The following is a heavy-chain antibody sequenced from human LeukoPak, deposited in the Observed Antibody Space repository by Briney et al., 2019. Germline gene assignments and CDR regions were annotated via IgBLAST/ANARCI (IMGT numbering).Heavy chain of an antibody. CDR1: GASISPYH. V-gene: IGHV4-59*12. D-gene: IGHD5-12*01. J-gene: IGHJ4*02. CDR3: ARVGSGYDYFDY. CDR2: IFYSGST. Sequence: PSETLSLTCTVSGASISPYHWSWIRQPPGKGLEWIGYIFYSGSTSYNPSLRSRVTILQDTSKNQVSLKLSSVTAADTAVYYCARVGSGYDYFDYWGQGALVTVSS.